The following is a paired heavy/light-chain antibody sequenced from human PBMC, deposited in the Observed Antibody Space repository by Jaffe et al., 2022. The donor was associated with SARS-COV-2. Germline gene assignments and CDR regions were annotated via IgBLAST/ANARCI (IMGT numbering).Light chain of an antibody. CDR1: QGVGSN. J-gene: IGKJ1*01. CDR2: GAS. V-gene: IGKV3-15*01. Sequence: EIVMTQSPATLSVSPGERATLSCRASQGVGSNLAWYQQKPGQAPRLLFYGASTGATDIPARFSGAGSGTEFTLTISSLRSEDFAVYYCQQYDYWPLTFGQGTKVEIK. CDR3: QQYDYWPLT.
Heavy chain of an antibody. CDR2: MRAGGTI. CDR1: GFSVSSTY. D-gene: IGHD2-8*02. V-gene: IGHV3-66*02. CDR3: TRGRTAILTWFDP. J-gene: IGHJ5*02. Sequence: EVQLAQSGGGLVQPGGSLRLSCAASGFSVSSTYMFWVRQAPGKGLEWVSVMRAGGTIYYADFVKGRFTISTDNSKNTLYLQMGGLRPEDTAIYYCTRGRTAILTWFDPWGQGALVTVSS.